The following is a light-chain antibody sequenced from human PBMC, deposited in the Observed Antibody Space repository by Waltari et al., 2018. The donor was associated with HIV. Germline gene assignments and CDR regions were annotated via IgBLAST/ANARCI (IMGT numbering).Light chain of an antibody. CDR2: CAS. J-gene: IGKJ4*01. Sequence: EIVLPQSPGTLSLSPGERATISCRASQSVTSSYLAWYQQKSGKAPRLLIYCASTRATGIPDRFIGGGSGTDFTLTISRLEPEDFAVYYCQRYGSSPPLTFGGGTKVEIK. V-gene: IGKV3-20*01. CDR1: QSVTSSY. CDR3: QRYGSSPPLT.